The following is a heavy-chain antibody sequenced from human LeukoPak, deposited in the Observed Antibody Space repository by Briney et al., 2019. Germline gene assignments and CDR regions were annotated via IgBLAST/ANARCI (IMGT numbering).Heavy chain of an antibody. CDR1: GDSVSSNSAA. CDR2: TYYRSKWYN. Sequence: SPTLSLTCAISGDSVSSNSAAWNWLRQSPSRGLEGLGSTYYRSKWYNDYAVSVKSRITINPDTSKNQFSLQLNSVTPEDTAVYYCARDRLRAAMGFDPWGQGTLVTVSS. J-gene: IGHJ5*02. CDR3: ARDRLRAAMGFDP. V-gene: IGHV6-1*01. D-gene: IGHD2-2*01.